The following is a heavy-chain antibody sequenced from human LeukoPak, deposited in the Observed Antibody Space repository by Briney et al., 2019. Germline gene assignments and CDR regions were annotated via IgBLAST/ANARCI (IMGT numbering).Heavy chain of an antibody. J-gene: IGHJ4*02. CDR3: AKSTGEYYFDY. CDR1: GFTFSSYS. D-gene: IGHD1-1*01. Sequence: GGSLRLSCAAPGFTFSSYSMNWVRQAPGKELEWVSYISGSSSTIYYADSVKGRFTISRDNSKNTLYLQMNSLRAEDTAVYYCAKSTGEYYFDYWGQGTLVTVSS. V-gene: IGHV3-48*01. CDR2: ISGSSSTI.